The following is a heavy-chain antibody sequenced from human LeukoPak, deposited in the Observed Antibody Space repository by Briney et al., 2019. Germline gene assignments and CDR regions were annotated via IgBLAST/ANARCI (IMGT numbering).Heavy chain of an antibody. J-gene: IGHJ6*03. CDR3: AKRYCSSTSCYMDV. D-gene: IGHD2-2*01. V-gene: IGHV3-21*01. CDR1: GFTFSSYS. CDR2: ISSSSSYI. Sequence: GGSLRLSCAASGFTFSSYSMNWVRQAPGKGLEWVSSISSSSSYIYYADSVKGRFTISRDNAKNSLYLQMNSLRAEDTAVYYCAKRYCSSTSCYMDVWGKGTTVTVSS.